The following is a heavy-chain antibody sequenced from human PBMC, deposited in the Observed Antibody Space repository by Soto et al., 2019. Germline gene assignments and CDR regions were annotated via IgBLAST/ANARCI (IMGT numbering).Heavy chain of an antibody. CDR1: GGSISSGDYY. CDR3: ARVGGFGATTIDY. D-gene: IGHD3-10*01. CDR2: IYYSGST. Sequence: QVQLQESGPGLVKPSQTLSLTCTVSGGSISSGDYYWSWIRQPPGKGLEWIGYIYYSGSTYYNPSLKSRVTISVDTSKNQLSLKLSSVTAADTAVYHCARVGGFGATTIDYWGQGTLVTVSS. V-gene: IGHV4-30-4*01. J-gene: IGHJ4*02.